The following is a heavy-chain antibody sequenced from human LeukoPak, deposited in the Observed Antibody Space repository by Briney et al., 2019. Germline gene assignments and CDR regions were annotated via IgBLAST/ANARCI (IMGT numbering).Heavy chain of an antibody. V-gene: IGHV4-31*03. CDR3: ARLRHNGYSYGYVDY. Sequence: SETLSLTCTVSGGSISSGGYYWSWIRQHPGKGLEWIGYIYYSGSIYYNPSLRSRITISLDTSKNQFSLKLSSVIAADTAVYYCARLRHNGYSYGYVDYWGQGTLVTVSS. J-gene: IGHJ4*02. D-gene: IGHD5-18*01. CDR1: GGSISSGGYY. CDR2: IYYSGSI.